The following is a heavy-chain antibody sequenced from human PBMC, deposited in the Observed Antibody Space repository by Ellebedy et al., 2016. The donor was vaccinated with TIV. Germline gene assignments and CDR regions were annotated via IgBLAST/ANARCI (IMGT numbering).Heavy chain of an antibody. CDR2: ISGSGGST. J-gene: IGHJ4*02. Sequence: LSLTCAASGFTFSSYAMSWVRQAPGKGLEWVSAISGSGGSTYYADSVKGRFTISRDNSKNTLYLQMSSLRPDDTAVYYCVKAWGDWGQGTLVTVSS. CDR1: GFTFSSYA. D-gene: IGHD3-16*01. CDR3: VKAWGD. V-gene: IGHV3-23*01.